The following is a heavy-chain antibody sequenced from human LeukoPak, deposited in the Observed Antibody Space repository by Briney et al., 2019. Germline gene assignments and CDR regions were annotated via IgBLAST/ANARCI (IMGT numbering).Heavy chain of an antibody. CDR1: GFTFSSYA. J-gene: IGHJ4*02. V-gene: IGHV3-23*01. Sequence: QSGGSLRLSCAASGFTFSSYAMSWVRQAPGKGLEWVSAISGSGGSTYYADSVKGRFTISRDNSKNTLYLQMISLRAEDTAVYDCAKDPRRLWFGELNSYFDYWGQGTLVTVSS. D-gene: IGHD3-10*01. CDR3: AKDPRRLWFGELNSYFDY. CDR2: ISGSGGST.